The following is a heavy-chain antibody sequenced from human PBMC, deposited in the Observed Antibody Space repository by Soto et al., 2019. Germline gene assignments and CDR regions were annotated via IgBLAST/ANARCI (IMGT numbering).Heavy chain of an antibody. CDR1: GYSFTSYW. CDR2: IYPGDSDT. Sequence: ESLKISCKGSGYSFTSYWIGWVRQMPGKGLEWMGIIYPGDSDTRYSPSFQGQVTISADKSISTAYLQWSSLKASDTAMYYCARVSVDWLVYYYYGMDVWGQGTTVGVSS. D-gene: IGHD3-9*01. CDR3: ARVSVDWLVYYYYGMDV. J-gene: IGHJ6*02. V-gene: IGHV5-51*01.